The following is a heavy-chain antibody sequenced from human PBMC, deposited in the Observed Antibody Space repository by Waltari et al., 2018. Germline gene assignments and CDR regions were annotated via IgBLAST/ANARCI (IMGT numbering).Heavy chain of an antibody. V-gene: IGHV3-30*18. D-gene: IGHD3-10*01. J-gene: IGHJ6*03. CDR3: AKDRAQGGSGRGYYMDV. CDR1: GFTFSSYG. CDR2: ISNDGSNK. Sequence: QVQLVESGGGVVQPGRSLRLSCAASGFTFSSYGMHWVRQAPGKGLEWVAVISNDGSNKYYADAVKGRFTISRDNSKNTLDLQMNSLRAEDTAVYYCAKDRAQGGSGRGYYMDVWGKGTTVTVAS.